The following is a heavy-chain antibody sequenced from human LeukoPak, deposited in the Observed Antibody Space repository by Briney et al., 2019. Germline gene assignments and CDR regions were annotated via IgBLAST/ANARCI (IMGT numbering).Heavy chain of an antibody. Sequence: GGSLRLSCAASGFTFSSYSMNWVRQAPGKGLEWVSSISSSSSYIYYADSVKGRFTISRDNAKNSLYLQMNSLRAEDTAVYYCARVNGEYSGYEDYWGQGTLVTVSS. J-gene: IGHJ4*02. V-gene: IGHV3-21*01. D-gene: IGHD5-12*01. CDR3: ARVNGEYSGYEDY. CDR2: ISSSSSYI. CDR1: GFTFSSYS.